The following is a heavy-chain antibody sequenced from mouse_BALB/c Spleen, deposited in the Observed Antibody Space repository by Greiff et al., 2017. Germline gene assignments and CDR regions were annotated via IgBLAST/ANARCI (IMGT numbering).Heavy chain of an antibody. J-gene: IGHJ2*01. Sequence: EVQLVESGPGLVKPSQSLSLTCTVTGYSITSDYAWNWIRQFPGNKLEWMGYISYSGSTSYNPSLKSRISITRDTSKNQFFLQLNSVTTEDTATYYCARRSVPYFDYWGQGTTLTVSS. CDR3: ARRSVPYFDY. CDR1: GYSITSDYA. V-gene: IGHV3-2*02. CDR2: ISYSGST.